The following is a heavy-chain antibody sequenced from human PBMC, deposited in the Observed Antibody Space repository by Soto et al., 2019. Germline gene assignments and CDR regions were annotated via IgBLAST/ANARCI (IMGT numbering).Heavy chain of an antibody. Sequence: EVQLVESGGGVVRPGGSLKLSCAASGFTFDDYGMSWVRQAPGKGLEWVSGINWNGGSTGYADSVKSRFTISRDNAKNSLYLQMNSLRAEDTALYYCAREGVGGNYEEYFFDYWGQGTLVTVSS. CDR1: GFTFDDYG. CDR3: AREGVGGNYEEYFFDY. V-gene: IGHV3-20*04. D-gene: IGHD1-26*01. CDR2: INWNGGST. J-gene: IGHJ4*02.